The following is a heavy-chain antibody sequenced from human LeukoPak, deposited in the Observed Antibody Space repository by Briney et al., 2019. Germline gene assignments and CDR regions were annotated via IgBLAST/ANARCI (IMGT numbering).Heavy chain of an antibody. CDR2: IYTSGST. D-gene: IGHD5-12*01. CDR1: GGSISSYY. V-gene: IGHV4-4*08. J-gene: IGHJ4*02. Sequence: LSETLSLTCTVSGGSISSYYWSWIRQPPGKGLEWIGYIYTSGSTNYNPSLKSRVTMSVDTSKNQFSLKLTSVTVADTAVYYCARARETVAIDYWGRGTLVTVSS. CDR3: ARARETVAIDY.